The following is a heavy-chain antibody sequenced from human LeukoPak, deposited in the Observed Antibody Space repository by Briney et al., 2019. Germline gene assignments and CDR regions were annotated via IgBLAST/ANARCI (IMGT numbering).Heavy chain of an antibody. V-gene: IGHV3-30-3*01. CDR3: ARGPAI. J-gene: IGHJ4*02. Sequence: GGSLRLSCAASGFTFSSYAMHWVRQAPGKGLEWVAVISYDGSNKYYADSVKGRFTISRDNSKNTLYLQMNSLRGEDTAVYYCARGPAIWGQGTLVTVSS. CDR2: ISYDGSNK. CDR1: GFTFSSYA.